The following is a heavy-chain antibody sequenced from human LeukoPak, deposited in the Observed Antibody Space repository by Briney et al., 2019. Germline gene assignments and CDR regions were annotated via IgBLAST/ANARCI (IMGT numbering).Heavy chain of an antibody. CDR2: IYYSGST. D-gene: IGHD3-10*01. V-gene: IGHV4-39*01. Sequence: PSETLSLTCTVSGGSISSSSYYWGWIRLPPGKGLEWIGSIYYSGSTYYNPSLKSRVTISVDTSKNQFSLKLSSVTAADTAVYYCARREGYYYGSGNAFDIWGQGTMVTVSS. CDR3: ARREGYYYGSGNAFDI. J-gene: IGHJ3*02. CDR1: GGSISSSSYY.